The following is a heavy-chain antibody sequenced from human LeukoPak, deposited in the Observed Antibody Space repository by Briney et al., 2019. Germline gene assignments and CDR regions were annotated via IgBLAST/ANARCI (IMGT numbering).Heavy chain of an antibody. CDR3: ASHFRGIDV. CDR2: INYSGST. J-gene: IGHJ6*02. CDR1: GGPFSGHY. V-gene: IGHV4-34*01. D-gene: IGHD3-3*02. Sequence: SETLSLTCAVYGGPFSGHYCTWIRQAPGQGLEWIGEINYSGSTKYSPSLKSRVTMSVDTSKNQFALKLTSVTAADTGVYFCASHFRGIDVWGQGTTVSVSS.